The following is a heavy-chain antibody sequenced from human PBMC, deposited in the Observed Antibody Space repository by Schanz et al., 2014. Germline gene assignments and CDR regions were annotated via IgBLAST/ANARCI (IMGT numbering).Heavy chain of an antibody. CDR2: IYNGGGGRT. CDR3: AGAAYCRGAGCALYYALDV. Sequence: EVQLVESGGGLVQPGGSLRLSCAASGFTVSSKYMSWVRQAPGKGLEWVSVIYNGGGGRTYYADSVKGRFTISSDNSKNTVFLQMNSLRAEDTGVYYCAGAAYCRGAGCALYYALDVWGQGTTVTVSS. D-gene: IGHD2-15*01. V-gene: IGHV3-66*01. J-gene: IGHJ6*02. CDR1: GFTVSSKY.